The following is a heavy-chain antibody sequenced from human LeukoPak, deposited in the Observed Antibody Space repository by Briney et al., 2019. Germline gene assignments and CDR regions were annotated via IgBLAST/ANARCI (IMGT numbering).Heavy chain of an antibody. CDR1: GGSLSGYY. Sequence: SETLSLTCAVYGGSLSGYYWSWIRRPPGKGLEWIGEINHSGSTNYNPSLKSRVTISVDTSKNQFSLKLSSVTAADTAVYYCARELKSLHFDYWGQGTLVTVSS. CDR2: INHSGST. J-gene: IGHJ4*02. CDR3: ARELKSLHFDY. V-gene: IGHV4-34*01. D-gene: IGHD3-10*01.